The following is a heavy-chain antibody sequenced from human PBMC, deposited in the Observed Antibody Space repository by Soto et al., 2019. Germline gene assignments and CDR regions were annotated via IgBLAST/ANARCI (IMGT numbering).Heavy chain of an antibody. D-gene: IGHD2-2*01. CDR2: VYYSGSS. CDR1: GDSISGGASF. Sequence: ASETLSLTCTVSGDSISGGASFWSWIRQPPGKGLEWIANVYYSGSSYYNPSLKSRLTISVDTTKNQFSLQLKSMTAADTAVYYCAKLSCTSSTCYFPGWFDPWGQG. V-gene: IGHV4-31*03. CDR3: AKLSCTSSTCYFPGWFDP. J-gene: IGHJ5*02.